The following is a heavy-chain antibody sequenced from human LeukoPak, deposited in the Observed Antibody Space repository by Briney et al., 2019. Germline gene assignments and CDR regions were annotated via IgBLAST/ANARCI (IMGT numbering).Heavy chain of an antibody. V-gene: IGHV1-18*01. CDR1: GYTFTSYG. Sequence: ASVKVSCKASGYTFTSYGISRVRQAPGQGLEWMGWISAYNGNTNYAQKLQGRVTMTTDTSTSTAYMELRSLRSDDTAVYYCARGDYYDSSGRRVDYWGQGTLVTVSS. J-gene: IGHJ4*02. D-gene: IGHD3-22*01. CDR3: ARGDYYDSSGRRVDY. CDR2: ISAYNGNT.